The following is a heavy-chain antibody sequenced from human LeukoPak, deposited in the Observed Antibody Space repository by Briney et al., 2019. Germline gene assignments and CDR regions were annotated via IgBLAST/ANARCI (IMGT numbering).Heavy chain of an antibody. Sequence: SETLSLTCTVSGGSFSTDYWSWIRQPPGKGLEWIGNIYYSGSTYYNPSLKSRVTISVDTSKNQFSLKLSSVTAADTAVYYCARVGPGVWFDYWGQGTLVNVSS. D-gene: IGHD3-16*01. J-gene: IGHJ4*02. CDR2: IYYSGST. CDR3: ARVGPGVWFDY. V-gene: IGHV4-59*08. CDR1: GGSFSTDY.